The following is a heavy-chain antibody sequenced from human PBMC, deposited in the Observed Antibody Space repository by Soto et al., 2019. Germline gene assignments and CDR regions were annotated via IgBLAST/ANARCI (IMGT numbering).Heavy chain of an antibody. CDR3: ARMTYGDDTFDY. CDR1: GYTFTSYD. D-gene: IGHD4-17*01. CDR2: MNPNSGNT. J-gene: IGHJ4*02. V-gene: IGHV1-8*01. Sequence: ASVKVSCKASGYTFTSYDINWVRQATGQGLEWMGWMNPNSGNTGYAQKFQGRVTMTRNTSISTAYMELSSLRSEDTAVYYCARMTYGDDTFDYWGQGTLVTVSS.